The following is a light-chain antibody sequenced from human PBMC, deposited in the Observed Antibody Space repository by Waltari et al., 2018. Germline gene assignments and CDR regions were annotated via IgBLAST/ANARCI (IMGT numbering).Light chain of an antibody. V-gene: IGKV3-15*01. CDR3: QQYNNWPPLLT. CDR2: DVS. J-gene: IGKJ4*01. CDR1: QSVSTY. Sequence: EIVMTPSPATLSVSPGERATLSCRASQSVSTYLAWYQQKPGQAPRLLIYDVSARATDIPARFSGSGSGTEFTLTISSLQSEDFAVYYCQQYNNWPPLLTFGGGTKVEIK.